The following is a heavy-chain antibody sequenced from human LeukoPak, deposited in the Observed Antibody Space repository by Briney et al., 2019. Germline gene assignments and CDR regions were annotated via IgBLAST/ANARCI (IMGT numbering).Heavy chain of an antibody. CDR1: GFTFSSYA. D-gene: IGHD3-3*01. Sequence: GGSLRLSCAASGFTFSSYAMYWVRQAPGKGLEWVSVIRGSGRTTYYADSVKGRFTISRDNSKNTLYLQMNSLRAEDTAVYYCAKVLPVLGVDPLDAFDIWGQGTMVTVSS. CDR3: AKVLPVLGVDPLDAFDI. V-gene: IGHV3-23*01. J-gene: IGHJ3*02. CDR2: IRGSGRTT.